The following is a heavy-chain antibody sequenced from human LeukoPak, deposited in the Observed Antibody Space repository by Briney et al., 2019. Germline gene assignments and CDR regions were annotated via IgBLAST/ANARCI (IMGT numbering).Heavy chain of an antibody. D-gene: IGHD3-22*01. CDR3: AKDGVYYDSSGYQDY. CDR1: GFTFSSYA. J-gene: IGHJ4*02. Sequence: GGSLRLSCAASGFTFSSYAMSWVRQAPGKGLEWVSAISGSGGSTYYADSVKGRFTIPRDNSKNTLYLQMNSLRAEDTAVYYCAKDGVYYDSSGYQDYWGQGTLVTVSS. V-gene: IGHV3-23*01. CDR2: ISGSGGST.